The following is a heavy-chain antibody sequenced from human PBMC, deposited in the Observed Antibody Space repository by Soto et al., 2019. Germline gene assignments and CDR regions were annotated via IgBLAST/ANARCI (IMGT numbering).Heavy chain of an antibody. CDR1: GFTFSSYS. CDR3: ARDREMTYYDFWSGYYFPSYFDY. V-gene: IGHV3-21*01. D-gene: IGHD3-3*01. Sequence: GGSLRLSCAASGFTFSSYSMNWVRQAPGKGLEWVSSISSSSSYIYYADSVKGRFTISRDNAKNSLYLQMNSLRAEDTAVYYCARDREMTYYDFWSGYYFPSYFDYWGQGTLVTVSS. CDR2: ISSSSSYI. J-gene: IGHJ4*02.